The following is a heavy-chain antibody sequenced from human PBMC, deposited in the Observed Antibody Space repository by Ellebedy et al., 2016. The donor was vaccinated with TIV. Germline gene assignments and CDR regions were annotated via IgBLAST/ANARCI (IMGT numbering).Heavy chain of an antibody. V-gene: IGHV1-18*04. Sequence: AASVKVSCKASGYTFTTYGVSWARQAPGQGLEWMGWINPNKGNTIYAQNLQDRLTMTTDASTSTAYMELRSLRSDDTAVYFCARDRFIVPGTRAYYGMDVWGQGTTVTVSS. CDR1: GYTFTTYG. J-gene: IGHJ6*02. D-gene: IGHD1-26*01. CDR3: ARDRFIVPGTRAYYGMDV. CDR2: INPNKGNT.